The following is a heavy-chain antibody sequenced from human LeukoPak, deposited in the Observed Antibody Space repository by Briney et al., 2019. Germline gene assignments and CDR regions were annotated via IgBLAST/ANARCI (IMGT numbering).Heavy chain of an antibody. J-gene: IGHJ4*02. CDR3: ARGRGSIYYESDY. Sequence: PGGSLRLSCAASGFTFSTFEMNWVRQAPGKGLEWVSYIYASGTTIYYADSVKGRFTMSRDNAKNSLYLQMNTLRADDTAVYYCARGRGSIYYESDYWGQGTLVTVSS. CDR1: GFTFSTFE. V-gene: IGHV3-48*03. CDR2: IYASGTTI. D-gene: IGHD1-26*01.